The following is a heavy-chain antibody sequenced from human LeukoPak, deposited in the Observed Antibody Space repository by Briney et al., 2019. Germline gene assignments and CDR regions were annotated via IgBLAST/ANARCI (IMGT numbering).Heavy chain of an antibody. CDR2: ISGTSTT. CDR3: AKGEFSGFDP. J-gene: IGHJ5*02. D-gene: IGHD3-16*01. V-gene: IGHV3-23*01. CDR1: GFTFSSYA. Sequence: GGSLRLSCAASGFTFSSYAMSWVRQAPGMGLEWVSVISGTSTTDYADSVKGRFTISRDSSKNTLYLHMNSLRAEDTAVYYCAKGEFSGFDPWGQGTLVTVSS.